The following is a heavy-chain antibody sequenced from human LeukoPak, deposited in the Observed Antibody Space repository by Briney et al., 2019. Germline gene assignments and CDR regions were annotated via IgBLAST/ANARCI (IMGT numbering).Heavy chain of an antibody. CDR2: IKQDGSEK. CDR1: RFTFSSYW. Sequence: PGGSLRLSCAASRFTFSSYWMSWVRQAPGKGLEWVANIKQDGSEKYYVDSVKGRFTISRDNAKNSLYLQMSSLRAEDTAVYYCARDRTTVTTDYYHYMDVWGKGTTVTVSS. V-gene: IGHV3-7*01. J-gene: IGHJ6*03. CDR3: ARDRTTVTTDYYHYMDV. D-gene: IGHD4-17*01.